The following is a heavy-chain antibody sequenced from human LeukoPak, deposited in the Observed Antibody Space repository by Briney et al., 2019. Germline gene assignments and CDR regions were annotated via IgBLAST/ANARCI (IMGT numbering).Heavy chain of an antibody. CDR2: ISYDGSNK. CDR3: ARPLYSASYWDAFDI. CDR1: GFTFSSYA. Sequence: HSGRSLRLSCAASGFTFSSYAMHWVRQAPGKGLEWVAVISYDGSNKYYADSVKGRFTISRDNSKNTLYLQMNSLRAEDTAVYYCARPLYSASYWDAFDIWGQGTMVTVSS. J-gene: IGHJ3*02. D-gene: IGHD5-12*01. V-gene: IGHV3-30-3*01.